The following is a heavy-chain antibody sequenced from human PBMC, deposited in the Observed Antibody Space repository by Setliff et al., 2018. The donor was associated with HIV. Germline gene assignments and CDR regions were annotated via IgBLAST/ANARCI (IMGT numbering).Heavy chain of an antibody. CDR2: IYYIGNT. V-gene: IGHV4-59*08. CDR3: ASRIYYYDSSRVLREEGFDP. Sequence: SETLSLTCAVSGGSINSYYWSWIRQPPGKGLEWIGYIYYIGNTNYNPSLKSRVTISVDTSKNQFSLKLHSVTAADTAVYYCASRIYYYDSSRVLREEGFDPWGQGTLVTVSS. CDR1: GGSINSYY. J-gene: IGHJ5*02. D-gene: IGHD3-22*01.